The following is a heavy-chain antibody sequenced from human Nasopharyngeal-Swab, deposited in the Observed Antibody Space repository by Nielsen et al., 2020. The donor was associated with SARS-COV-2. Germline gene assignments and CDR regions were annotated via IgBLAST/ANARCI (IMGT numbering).Heavy chain of an antibody. V-gene: IGHV3-30*03. D-gene: IGHD5-24*01. J-gene: IGHJ6*02. Sequence: GESLKISCAASGFTFSSYDMHWVRQAPGKGLEWVAFIAHDASNEYYGDSVKGRFSISRDDSKNTVYLEMNSLRPEDTAIYYCARDRQVQRWFRHYYGMDVWGPGTTVTVSS. CDR2: IAHDASNE. CDR3: ARDRQVQRWFRHYYGMDV. CDR1: GFTFSSYD.